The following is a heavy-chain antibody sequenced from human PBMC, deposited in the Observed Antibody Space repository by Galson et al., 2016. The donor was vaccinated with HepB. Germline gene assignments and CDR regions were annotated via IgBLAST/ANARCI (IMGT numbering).Heavy chain of an antibody. J-gene: IGHJ3*02. CDR1: GFMFSSYD. CDR3: TNYGGNWLDAFDI. V-gene: IGHV3-23*01. Sequence: SLRLSCAASGFMFSSYDMSWVRQAPGKGLEWVSGLSGTGASTYYADSVRGRFTISRDNSKNTLYLQMNSLKTEDTAVYYCTNYGGNWLDAFDIWGQGTMVTVSS. CDR2: LSGTGAST. D-gene: IGHD4-23*01.